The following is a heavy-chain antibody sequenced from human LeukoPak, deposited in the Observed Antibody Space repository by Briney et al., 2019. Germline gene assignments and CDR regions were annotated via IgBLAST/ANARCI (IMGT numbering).Heavy chain of an antibody. V-gene: IGHV1-8*01. Sequence: ASVEVSCKASGYTFTSYDINWVRQATGQGLEWMGWMNPNSGNTGYAQKFQGRVSVTRNTSISTAYMELSSLRSEDTAVYYCARATSFPVATRVRPRSSYYFDYWGQGTLVTVSS. CDR1: GYTFTSYD. D-gene: IGHD5-12*01. J-gene: IGHJ4*02. CDR2: MNPNSGNT. CDR3: ARATSFPVATRVRPRSSYYFDY.